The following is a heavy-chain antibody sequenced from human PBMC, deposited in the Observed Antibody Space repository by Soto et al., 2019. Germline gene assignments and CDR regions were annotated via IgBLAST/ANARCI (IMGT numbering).Heavy chain of an antibody. CDR1: GYSFTSFW. J-gene: IGHJ6*02. Sequence: PGESLKISCKASGYSFTSFWIGWVRQMPEKGLEWMGIIYPSDYDTRYSPSFKGQVTISADKSINTAYLHWRSLKASDSAIYYCVRHRGSSGWYPETTQYFFYTGMDVWGQGTTVTVSS. D-gene: IGHD6-19*01. CDR2: IYPSDYDT. CDR3: VRHRGSSGWYPETTQYFFYTGMDV. V-gene: IGHV5-51*01.